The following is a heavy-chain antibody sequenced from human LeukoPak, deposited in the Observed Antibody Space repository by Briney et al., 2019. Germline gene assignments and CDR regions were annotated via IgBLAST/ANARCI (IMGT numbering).Heavy chain of an antibody. Sequence: PSETLSLTCAVYGGSFSGYYWSWIRQPPGKGLEWIGEINHSGSTNYNPSLKSRVTISVDTSKNQFSLKLSSVTAADTAVYYCARGGYCSSTSCPRGHWFDPWGQGTLVTVSS. CDR3: ARGGYCSSTSCPRGHWFDP. D-gene: IGHD2-2*03. J-gene: IGHJ5*02. CDR1: GGSFSGYY. CDR2: INHSGST. V-gene: IGHV4-34*01.